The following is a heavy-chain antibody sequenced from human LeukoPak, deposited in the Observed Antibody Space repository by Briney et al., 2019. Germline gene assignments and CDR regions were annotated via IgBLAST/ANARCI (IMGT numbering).Heavy chain of an antibody. CDR1: GFTFSNAW. J-gene: IGHJ4*02. CDR2: IYRKSDGGTT. CDR3: ARGSNSYDSSDFDH. D-gene: IGHD3-22*01. V-gene: IGHV3-15*01. Sequence: GGSLRLSCAASGFTFSNAWMNWVRQAPGKGLEWVGRIYRKSDGGTTEHAAPVKGRFTIPRDDSKNSFYLQMNSLKSEDTAVYYCARGSNSYDSSDFDHWGQGTLVTVSS.